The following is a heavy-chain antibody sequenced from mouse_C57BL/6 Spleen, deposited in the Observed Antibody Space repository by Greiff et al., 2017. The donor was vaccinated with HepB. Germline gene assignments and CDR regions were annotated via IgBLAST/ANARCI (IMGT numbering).Heavy chain of an antibody. CDR2: INPGSGGT. Sequence: QVQLQQSGAELVRPGTSVKVSCKASGYAFTNYLIEWVKQRPGQGLEWIGVINPGSGGTNYNEKFKGKATLTADKSSSTAYMQLSSLTSEDSAVYFCARPYGYGGHAWFADWGQGTLVTVSA. CDR1: GYAFTNYL. J-gene: IGHJ3*01. V-gene: IGHV1-54*01. D-gene: IGHD2-2*01. CDR3: ARPYGYGGHAWFAD.